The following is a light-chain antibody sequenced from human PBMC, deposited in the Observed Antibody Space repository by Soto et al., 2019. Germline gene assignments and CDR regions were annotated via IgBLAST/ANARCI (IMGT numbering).Light chain of an antibody. V-gene: IGLV1-51*02. CDR1: SFNIGNNY. Sequence: QSVLTQPPSVSAAPGQKVTISCSGSSFNIGNNYVSWYQQLPGTAPKLLIYEINKRPSGIPDRFSGSKSGTSATLDITGLQTGGEADYCCGAWDGSLSAYVFGSGTKVTVL. CDR3: GAWDGSLSAYV. CDR2: EIN. J-gene: IGLJ1*01.